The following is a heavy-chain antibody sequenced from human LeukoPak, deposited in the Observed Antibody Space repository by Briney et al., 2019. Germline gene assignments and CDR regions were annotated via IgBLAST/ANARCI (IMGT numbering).Heavy chain of an antibody. CDR2: IYYTGST. Sequence: SETLSLTCTVSGGSISSYNWNWIRQPPGKGLEWIGNIYYTGSTNYNPSFKGRVTISVDTSKNQFSLKLSSVTAADTAVFYCARGASGWYWIDYWGLGTLVTVSS. V-gene: IGHV4-59*01. J-gene: IGHJ4*02. CDR1: GGSISSYN. CDR3: ARGASGWYWIDY. D-gene: IGHD6-19*01.